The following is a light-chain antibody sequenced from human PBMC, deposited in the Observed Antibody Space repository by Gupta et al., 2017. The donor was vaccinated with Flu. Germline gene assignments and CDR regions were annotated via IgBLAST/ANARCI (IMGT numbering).Light chain of an antibody. CDR3: HQYTNWPPGPFT. CDR1: QSVGGK. CDR2: EAS. V-gene: IGKV3-15*01. Sequence: DIIMTQSPDTLSVSPGEGATLSCRASQSVGGKLAWYQQKPGQAPRLLIYEASTRASGVPARFNGSGSGAEFTLTITTLQSEDFAIYSCHQYTNWPPGPFTFGPGTKV. J-gene: IGKJ3*01.